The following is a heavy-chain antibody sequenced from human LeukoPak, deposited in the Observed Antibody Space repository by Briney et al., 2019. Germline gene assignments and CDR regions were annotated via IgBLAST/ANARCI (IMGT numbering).Heavy chain of an antibody. V-gene: IGHV3-33*08. CDR2: IWHDGSRK. CDR3: ARDEGDTTGYYPGL. CDR1: GITLSNYG. Sequence: GGSLRLSCAISGITLSNYGMHWVRQAPGKGLEWVAAIWHDGSRKYYAESVKGRITISRDNARNTVYVQTNSLRAEDTAVYYCARDEGDTTGYYPGLWGQGTLVTVSS. D-gene: IGHD3-22*01. J-gene: IGHJ1*01.